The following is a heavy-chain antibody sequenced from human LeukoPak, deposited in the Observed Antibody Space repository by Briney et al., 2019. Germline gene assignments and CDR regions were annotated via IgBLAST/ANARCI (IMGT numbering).Heavy chain of an antibody. CDR1: GGSISRYY. CDR3: ASTGVGASSSDFDY. CDR2: IYSSENT. Sequence: SETLSLTCTVSGGSISRYYWSWILQPPGKGLEWIGYIYSSENTYYNPSLKSRVTISVDTSKNQFSLKLSSVTAADAAVYYCASTGVGASSSDFDYWGQGTLVTVSS. J-gene: IGHJ4*02. V-gene: IGHV4-4*08. D-gene: IGHD1-26*01.